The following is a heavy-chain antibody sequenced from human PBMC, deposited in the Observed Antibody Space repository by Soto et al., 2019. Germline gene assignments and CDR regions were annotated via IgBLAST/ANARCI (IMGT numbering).Heavy chain of an antibody. D-gene: IGHD3-22*01. CDR1: GFTFSTYG. J-gene: IGHJ3*02. V-gene: IGHV3-30*03. Sequence: PGGSLRLSCAASGFTFSTYGWLGVRQAPGKGPHCVALISYGGSKKYYADSVTGQFTISIDNSKNTVFLQMNSLKAEDTPLYYGQTHNIVNASPPRGYSHISGRGTMVTVSS. CDR3: QTHNIVNASPPRGYSHI. CDR2: ISYGGSKK.